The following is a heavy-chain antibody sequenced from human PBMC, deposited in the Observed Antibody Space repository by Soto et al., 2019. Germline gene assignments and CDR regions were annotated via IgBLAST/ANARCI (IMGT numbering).Heavy chain of an antibody. CDR2: IYYSGST. D-gene: IGHD3-9*01. J-gene: IGHJ6*02. Sequence: PSETLSLTCTVSGGSISSSSYYWGWIRQPPGKGLEWIGSIYYSGSTYYNPSLKSRVTISVDTSKNQFSLKLSSVTAADTAVYYCASFSHRSNLQYFVIPPDYYYGMDVWGQGTTVTVSS. V-gene: IGHV4-39*01. CDR3: ASFSHRSNLQYFVIPPDYYYGMDV. CDR1: GGSISSSSYY.